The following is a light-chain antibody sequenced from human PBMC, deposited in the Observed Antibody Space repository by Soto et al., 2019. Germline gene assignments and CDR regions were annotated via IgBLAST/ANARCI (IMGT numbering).Light chain of an antibody. CDR1: QSISSW. Sequence: DIQMAQSPSTLSASVGDRVTITCRASQSISSWLAWYQQKPGKAPKLLMYKASSLESGVPSRFSGSGSGTEFTLTISSLQPDDLATYYCQQYNSYPRTFGQGTKLEIK. V-gene: IGKV1-5*03. J-gene: IGKJ2*01. CDR3: QQYNSYPRT. CDR2: KAS.